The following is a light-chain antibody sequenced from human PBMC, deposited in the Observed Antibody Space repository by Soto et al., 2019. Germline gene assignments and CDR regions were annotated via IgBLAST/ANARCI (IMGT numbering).Light chain of an antibody. J-gene: IGKJ2*01. CDR2: GAS. Sequence: EIVLTQSPGTLSLSPGERATLSCRAGQTVSSSYLAWYQQIRCQAPRLLIYGASSRATGIPDRFSGSGSGTDFTLTISRREREDFAIYYCQLYGNSPLYTLGQGTKLEIK. CDR1: QTVSSSY. V-gene: IGKV3-20*01. CDR3: QLYGNSPLYT.